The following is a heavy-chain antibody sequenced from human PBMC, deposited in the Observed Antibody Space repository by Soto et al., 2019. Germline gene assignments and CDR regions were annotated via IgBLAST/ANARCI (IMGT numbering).Heavy chain of an antibody. CDR2: IYSSEYT. J-gene: IGHJ6*02. D-gene: IGHD6-19*01. V-gene: IGHV4-59*12. Sequence: PSETLSLTCTVSGGSISGYFWSWIRQPPGKGLEWIAYIYSSEYTDYNPSLKSRVTISVDMSRDQLSLQLKSVTAADTALYYCARFSGSYYYAMDVWGQGSTVTVSS. CDR1: GGSISGYF. CDR3: ARFSGSYYYAMDV.